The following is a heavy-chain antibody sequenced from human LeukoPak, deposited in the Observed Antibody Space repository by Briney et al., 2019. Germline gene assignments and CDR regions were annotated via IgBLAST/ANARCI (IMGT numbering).Heavy chain of an antibody. CDR1: GGSISSYY. CDR2: IYTSGST. V-gene: IGHV4-4*07. Sequence: PSETLSLTCTVSGGSISSYYWGWIRQPAGKGLEWIGRIYTSGSTNYNPSLKSRVTMSVDTSKNQFSLKLSSVTAADTAVYYCARDRGSFVGAIGRNAFDIWGQGTMVTVSS. D-gene: IGHD1-26*01. CDR3: ARDRGSFVGAIGRNAFDI. J-gene: IGHJ3*02.